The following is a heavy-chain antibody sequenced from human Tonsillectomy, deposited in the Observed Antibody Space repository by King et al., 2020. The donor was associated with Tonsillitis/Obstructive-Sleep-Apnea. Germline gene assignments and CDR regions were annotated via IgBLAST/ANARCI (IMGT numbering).Heavy chain of an antibody. D-gene: IGHD3-3*01. CDR3: VHLADGALIYYTTHFDY. J-gene: IGHJ4*02. CDR2: IYWDDDK. CDR1: GFSLITSGVG. V-gene: IGHV2-5*02. Sequence: TLKESGPTLVKPTQTLTVTCTFSGFSLITSGVGVGWIRQPPGKALEWLALIYWDDDKRYSPSLKTRLTVTKDTSKNQVVLTMTNMDPVDTATYYCVHLADGALIYYTTHFDYWGQGTLVTVSS.